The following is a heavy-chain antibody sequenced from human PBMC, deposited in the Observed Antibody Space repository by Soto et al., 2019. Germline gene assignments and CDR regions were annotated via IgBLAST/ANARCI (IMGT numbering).Heavy chain of an antibody. CDR2: IYPGDSDT. D-gene: IGHD3-10*01. J-gene: IGHJ6*02. CDR1: GYSFTSYW. Sequence: GESLKISCKGSGYSFTSYWIGWVRQMPGRGLEWMGIIYPGDSDTRYSPSFQGQVTISADKSISTAYLQRSSLKASDTAMYYCARQSPPRYYGSGSYQDYYYGMDVWGQGTTVTVSS. V-gene: IGHV5-51*01. CDR3: ARQSPPRYYGSGSYQDYYYGMDV.